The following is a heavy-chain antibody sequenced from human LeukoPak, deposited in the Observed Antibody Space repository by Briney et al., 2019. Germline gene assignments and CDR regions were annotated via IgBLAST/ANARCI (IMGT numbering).Heavy chain of an antibody. Sequence: PGGSLRLSCAASGFTFSSYEMNWVRQAPGKGLEWVSYISSSGSTIYYADSVKGRFTISRDNAKNSLYLQMNSLRAEDTALYYCARDHSSGWYADYWGQGTLVTVSS. D-gene: IGHD6-19*01. CDR2: ISSSGSTI. CDR3: ARDHSSGWYADY. V-gene: IGHV3-48*03. CDR1: GFTFSSYE. J-gene: IGHJ4*02.